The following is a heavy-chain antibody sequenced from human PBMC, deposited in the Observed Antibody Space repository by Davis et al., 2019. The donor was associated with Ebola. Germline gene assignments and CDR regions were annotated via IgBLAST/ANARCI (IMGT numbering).Heavy chain of an antibody. J-gene: IGHJ4*02. CDR3: ARDLSGDNILCPDY. CDR1: GFTFTDYY. CDR2: IKLNSGGT. V-gene: IGHV1-2*02. D-gene: IGHD1-26*01. Sequence: ASVQVSCQASGFTFTDYYMHWVRQAPGQGLEWMGWIKLNSGGTNYAQRFQDRVTMTRDTSISTAYMELRSLTSDDTAVYYCARDLSGDNILCPDYWGQGTLVTVSS.